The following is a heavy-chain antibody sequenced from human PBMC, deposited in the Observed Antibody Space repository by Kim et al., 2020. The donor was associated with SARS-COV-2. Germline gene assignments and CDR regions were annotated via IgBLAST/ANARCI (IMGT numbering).Heavy chain of an antibody. V-gene: IGHV4-39*07. D-gene: IGHD3-10*01. Sequence: SETLSLTCTVSGGSISSSSYYWGWIRQPPGKGLEWIGSIYYSGSTYYNPSLKSRVTISVDTSKNQFSLKLSSVTAADTAVYYCARNPSEGELYSNWFDPWGQGTLVTVSS. CDR1: GGSISSSSYY. J-gene: IGHJ5*02. CDR2: IYYSGST. CDR3: ARNPSEGELYSNWFDP.